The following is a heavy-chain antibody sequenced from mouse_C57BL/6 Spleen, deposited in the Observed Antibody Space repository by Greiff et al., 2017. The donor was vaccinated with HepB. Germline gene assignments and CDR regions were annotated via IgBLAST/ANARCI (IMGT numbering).Heavy chain of an antibody. CDR2: IYPGSGST. CDR3: ARKGGFIRDYFDY. J-gene: IGHJ2*01. Sequence: VQLQQSGAELVKPGASVKMSCKASGYTFTSYWITWVKQRPGQGLEWIGDIYPGSGSTNYNEKFKSKATLTVDTSSSTAYMQLSSLTSEDSAVYYCARKGGFIRDYFDYWGQGTTLTVSS. V-gene: IGHV1-55*01. CDR1: GYTFTSYW. D-gene: IGHD1-1*01.